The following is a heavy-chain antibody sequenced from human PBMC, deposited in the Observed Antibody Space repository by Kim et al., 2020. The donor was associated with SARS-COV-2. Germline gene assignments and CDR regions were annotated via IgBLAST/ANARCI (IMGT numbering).Heavy chain of an antibody. V-gene: IGHV4-39*01. CDR3: ARGGITGTTYGY. Sequence: SETLSLTCTVSGGSISSSSYYWGWIRQPPGKGLEWIGSIYYSGSTYYNPSLKSRVTISVDTSKNQFSLKLSSVTAADTAVYYCARGGITGTTYGYWGQGTLVTVSS. J-gene: IGHJ4*02. CDR1: GGSISSSSYY. D-gene: IGHD1-20*01. CDR2: IYYSGST.